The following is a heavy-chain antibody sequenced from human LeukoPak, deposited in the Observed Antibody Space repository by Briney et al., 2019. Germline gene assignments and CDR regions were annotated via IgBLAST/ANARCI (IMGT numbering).Heavy chain of an antibody. CDR3: ARAVYQWLAFDY. D-gene: IGHD6-19*01. CDR1: GGSIGSYY. V-gene: IGHV4-59*01. Sequence: SETLSLTCTVSGGSIGSYYWSWIRQPPGKGLEWIGYIYYSGSTNYNPSLKSRVTISVDTSKNQVSLKLTSVTAADTAVYYCARAVYQWLAFDYWGQGTLVTVSS. J-gene: IGHJ4*02. CDR2: IYYSGST.